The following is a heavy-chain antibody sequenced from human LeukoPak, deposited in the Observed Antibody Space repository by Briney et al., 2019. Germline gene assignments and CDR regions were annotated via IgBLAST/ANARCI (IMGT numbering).Heavy chain of an antibody. V-gene: IGHV3-23*01. D-gene: IGHD4-17*01. CDR2: ISGSGATT. Sequence: GGSLRLSCAASGFTFSSYAMNWVRQAPGKGLEWVSGISGSGATTDYADSVKGRFTISRDNSKNTLYLQMNSLRAEDTAVYYCAKSGGDYVRFDYWGQGTLVTVSS. J-gene: IGHJ4*02. CDR3: AKSGGDYVRFDY. CDR1: GFTFSSYA.